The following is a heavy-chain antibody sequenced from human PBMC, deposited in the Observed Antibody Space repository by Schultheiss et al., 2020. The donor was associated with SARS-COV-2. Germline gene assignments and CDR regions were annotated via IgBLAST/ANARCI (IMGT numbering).Heavy chain of an antibody. CDR3: ARDYCSSTSCYGTYGY. CDR1: GFTFSSYG. V-gene: IGHV3-33*01. D-gene: IGHD2-2*01. J-gene: IGHJ4*02. CDR2: IWYDGSNK. Sequence: GGSLRLSCAASGFTFSSYGMHWVRQAPGKGLEWVAVIWYDGSNKYYADSVKGRFTISRDNSKNTLYLQMNSLRAEDTAVYYCARDYCSSTSCYGTYGYWGQGTLVTVSS.